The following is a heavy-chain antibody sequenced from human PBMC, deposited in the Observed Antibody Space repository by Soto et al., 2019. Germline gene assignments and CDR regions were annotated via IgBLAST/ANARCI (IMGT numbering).Heavy chain of an antibody. CDR1: GYTFTDYY. V-gene: IGHV1-2*02. D-gene: IGHD2-2*01. J-gene: IGHJ4*02. CDR3: VRDKTGCKDF. Sequence: ASVKVSCKASGYTFTDYYLHWVRQAPGQGFERLGWINPNSGDTSYAQRFQGRVTMTRDTSISIAYMELSRLRSDDTAVYYCVRDKTGCKDFWGQGTLVTVSS. CDR2: INPNSGDT.